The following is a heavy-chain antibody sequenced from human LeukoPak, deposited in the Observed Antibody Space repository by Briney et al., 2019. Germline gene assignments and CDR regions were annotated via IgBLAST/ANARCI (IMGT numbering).Heavy chain of an antibody. CDR2: INWNGGST. CDR3: ARSIGYCSSTSCPYHAFDI. CDR1: GFTFDDYG. D-gene: IGHD2-2*01. J-gene: IGHJ3*02. Sequence: PGRSLRLSCAASGFTFDDYGMSWVRQAPGKGLEWVSGINWNGGSTGYADSVRGRFTISRDTTKNSLYLQMNSLRADATALYCGARSIGYCSSTSCPYHAFDIWGQGTMVTVSS. V-gene: IGHV3-20*04.